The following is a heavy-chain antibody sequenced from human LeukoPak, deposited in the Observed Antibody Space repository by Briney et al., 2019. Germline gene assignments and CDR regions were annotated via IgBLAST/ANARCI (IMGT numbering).Heavy chain of an antibody. CDR3: ASSKIGAFDI. CDR2: IIPIFGTA. V-gene: IGHV1-69*05. D-gene: IGHD2-21*01. CDR1: GGTFSSYA. Sequence: GASVKVSCKASGGTFSSYAISWVRQAPGQGLEWMGGIIPIFGTANYAQKFQGRVTITTDESTSTAYMELSSLRSEDTAVHYCASSKIGAFDIWGQGTMVTVSS. J-gene: IGHJ3*02.